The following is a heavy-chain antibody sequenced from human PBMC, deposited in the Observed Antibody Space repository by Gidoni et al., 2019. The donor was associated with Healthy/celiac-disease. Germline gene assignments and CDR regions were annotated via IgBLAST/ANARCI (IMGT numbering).Heavy chain of an antibody. CDR1: GGTFSSYA. Sequence: VQLVQSGAEVKKPGSSVKVSCKASGGTFSSYAISWVRQAPGQGLEWMGGIIPIFGTANYAQKFQGRVTITADKSTSTAYMELSSLRSEDTAVYYCARDHDDCSSTSCYAFDIWGQGTMVTVSS. V-gene: IGHV1-69*06. CDR2: IIPIFGTA. CDR3: ARDHDDCSSTSCYAFDI. D-gene: IGHD2-2*01. J-gene: IGHJ3*02.